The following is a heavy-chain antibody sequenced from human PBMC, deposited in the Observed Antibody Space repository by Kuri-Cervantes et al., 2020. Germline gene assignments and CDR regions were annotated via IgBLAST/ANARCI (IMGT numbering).Heavy chain of an antibody. J-gene: IGHJ4*02. Sequence: GGSLRLSCAASRFTFSSYGMHWVRQAPGKGLEWAAFIRYDGRNQYYADSVKGRFTVSRDNSKNTLYLQMNSLRAEDTAVYYCAKVPRGVPAAMPPYFDYWGQGTLVTVSS. CDR3: AKVPRGVPAAMPPYFDY. D-gene: IGHD2-2*01. CDR2: IRYDGRNQ. CDR1: RFTFSSYG. V-gene: IGHV3-30*02.